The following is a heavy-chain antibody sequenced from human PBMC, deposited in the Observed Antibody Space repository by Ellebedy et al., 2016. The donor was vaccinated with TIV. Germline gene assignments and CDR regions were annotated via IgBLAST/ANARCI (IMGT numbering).Heavy chain of an antibody. CDR2: VNSDGSSI. CDR3: GRGYSYGSGSAGY. V-gene: IGHV3-74*01. Sequence: GGSLRLXXAASGFTFSNYWMYWVRQAPGKGLVWVARVNSDGSSIAYADSVKGRFTISRDNAENTLYLELNSLRVEDTAVYYCGRGYSYGSGSAGYWGQGTQVTVSS. CDR1: GFTFSNYW. D-gene: IGHD3-10*01. J-gene: IGHJ4*02.